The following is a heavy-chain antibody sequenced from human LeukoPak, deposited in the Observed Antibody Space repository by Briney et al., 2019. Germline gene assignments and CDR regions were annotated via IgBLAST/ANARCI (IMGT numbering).Heavy chain of an antibody. CDR3: ARHVGYGNNWFDP. V-gene: IGHV4-61*05. D-gene: IGHD5-18*01. Sequence: SETLSLTRTVSGGSINSTNYYWGWIRQPPGKGLEWIGYIYFSGSTNYNPSLKSRVTISVDTSKNQFSLKLRSVTAADTAVYYCARHVGYGNNWFDPWGQGTLVTVSS. CDR1: GGSINSTNYY. J-gene: IGHJ5*02. CDR2: IYFSGST.